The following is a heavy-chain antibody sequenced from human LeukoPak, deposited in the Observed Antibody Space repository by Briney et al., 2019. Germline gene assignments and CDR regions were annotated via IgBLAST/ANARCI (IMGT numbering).Heavy chain of an antibody. D-gene: IGHD6-19*01. Sequence: SETLSLTCAVYGGSFSGYYWSWIRQPPGKGLEWIGEINHSGSTNYNPSLKSRVTISVDTSTNQFSLKLSSVTAADTAVYYCARRFGWSSFHFDYWGQGTLVTVSS. J-gene: IGHJ4*02. V-gene: IGHV4-34*01. CDR1: GGSFSGYY. CDR3: ARRFGWSSFHFDY. CDR2: INHSGST.